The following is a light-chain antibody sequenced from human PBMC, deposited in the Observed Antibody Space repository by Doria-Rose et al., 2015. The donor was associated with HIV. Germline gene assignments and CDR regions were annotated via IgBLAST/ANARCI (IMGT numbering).Light chain of an antibody. J-gene: IGKJ1*01. Sequence: DIRVTQSPDSLAVSLVERATINCKSSQSVLTRSNHKNYLAWYQQKAGQPPNLLIYWASTRESGVPDRFSGSGSGTDFTLTISSLRAEDVAVYYCQQYFTTPRTFGQGTKVEIK. CDR1: QSVLTRSNHKNY. V-gene: IGKV4-1*01. CDR2: WAS. CDR3: QQYFTTPRT.